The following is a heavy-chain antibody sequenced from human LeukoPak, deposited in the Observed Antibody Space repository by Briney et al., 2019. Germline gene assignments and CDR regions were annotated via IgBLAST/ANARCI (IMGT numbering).Heavy chain of an antibody. CDR2: FDPEDGET. CDR3: ARYFGSSGRTPGGIDI. Sequence: ASVKVSCKVSGYTLTELSMHWVRQAPGKGLEWMGGFDPEDGETIYAQKFQGRVTMTEDTSTDTAYMELSSLRSEDTAVYYCARYFGSSGRTPGGIDIWGQGTMVTVSS. J-gene: IGHJ3*02. CDR1: GYTLTELS. V-gene: IGHV1-24*01. D-gene: IGHD3-22*01.